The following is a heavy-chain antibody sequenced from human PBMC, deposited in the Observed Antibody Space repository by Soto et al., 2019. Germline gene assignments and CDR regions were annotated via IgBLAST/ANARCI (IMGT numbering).Heavy chain of an antibody. CDR1: GFSFSDYY. D-gene: IGHD5-12*01. Sequence: GGSLRLSCAASGFSFSDYYMSWIRQAPGKGLEWLSYISSTGLTQYYADSVKGRFTISRDNAKSSLYLQMNSLRAEDTAVYYCACQVVATIPRGYYYLDVWGKGTTVTVSS. J-gene: IGHJ6*03. V-gene: IGHV3-11*01. CDR3: ACQVVATIPRGYYYLDV. CDR2: ISSTGLTQ.